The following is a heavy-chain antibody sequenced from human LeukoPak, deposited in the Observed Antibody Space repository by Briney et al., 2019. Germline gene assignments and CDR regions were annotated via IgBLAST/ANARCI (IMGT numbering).Heavy chain of an antibody. Sequence: GGSLRLSCTASGFTFTNYAMSWVRQSPGKGLECISSVGLTGGSIYYADSIKGRFTISRDNANNSVFLHMNSLRADDTGVYYCAREYGGNSLDKWGQGVLVTVSS. CDR2: VGLTGGSI. J-gene: IGHJ4*02. D-gene: IGHD4-23*01. V-gene: IGHV3-21*01. CDR1: GFTFTNYA. CDR3: AREYGGNSLDK.